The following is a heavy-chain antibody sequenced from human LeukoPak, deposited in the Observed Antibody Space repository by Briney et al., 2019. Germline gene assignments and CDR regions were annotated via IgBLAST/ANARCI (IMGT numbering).Heavy chain of an antibody. V-gene: IGHV4-30-4*01. CDR1: GGSISSGDYY. J-gene: IGHJ4*02. CDR2: IYYSGST. Sequence: SQTLSLTCTVSGGSISSGDYYWSWIRQPPGKGLEGIGYIYYSGSTYYNPSLKSRVTISVDTSKNQFSLKLSSVTAADTAVYYCARASLRLYYFDYWGQGTLVTVSS. CDR3: ARASLRLYYFDY. D-gene: IGHD2-15*01.